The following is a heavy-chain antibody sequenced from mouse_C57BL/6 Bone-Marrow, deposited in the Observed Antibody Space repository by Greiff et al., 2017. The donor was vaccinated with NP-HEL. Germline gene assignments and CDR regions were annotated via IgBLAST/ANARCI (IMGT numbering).Heavy chain of an antibody. D-gene: IGHD1-1*01. J-gene: IGHJ2*01. CDR3: TKGITTVVVDY. Sequence: EVQGVESGAELVRPGASVKLSCTASGFNIKDDYMHWVKQRPEQGLEWIGWIDPENGDTEYASKFQGKATITADTSSNTAYLQLSSLTSEDTAVYYCTKGITTVVVDYWGQGTTLTVSS. CDR1: GFNIKDDY. CDR2: IDPENGDT. V-gene: IGHV14-4*01.